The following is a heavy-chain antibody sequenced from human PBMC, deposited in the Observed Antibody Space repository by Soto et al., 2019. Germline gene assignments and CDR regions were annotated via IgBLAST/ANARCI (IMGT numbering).Heavy chain of an antibody. CDR3: AREGSDGDYFDY. Sequence: QLQLQESGSGLVKPSQTLSLTCAVSGGSISSGCYSWSLIRPPPRKGLEWIGYMYHSGSNYYNPSLKSRVTISVAMSKSQFYLKLSSVTAADTDVYDCAREGSDGDYFDYWGQGTLVTVSS. D-gene: IGHD4-17*01. CDR1: GGSISSGCYS. J-gene: IGHJ4*02. CDR2: MYHSGSN. V-gene: IGHV4-30-2*01.